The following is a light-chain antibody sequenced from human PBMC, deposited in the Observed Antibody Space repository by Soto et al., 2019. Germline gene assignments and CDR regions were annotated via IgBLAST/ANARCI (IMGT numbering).Light chain of an antibody. Sequence: SHRPCSHQTDCASVGGRVTITVRARQSISNRLAWYQQKPGKAPKVLIYDASSLESGVPSRFSGSGSGTEFILTISSLQPDDLASCCCQHYVGRRTFAQGTKVEIK. V-gene: IGKV1-5*01. CDR3: QHYVGRRT. CDR1: QSISNR. J-gene: IGKJ1*01. CDR2: DAS.